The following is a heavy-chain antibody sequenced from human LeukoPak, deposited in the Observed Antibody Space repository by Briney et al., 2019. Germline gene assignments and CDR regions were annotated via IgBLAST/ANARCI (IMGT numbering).Heavy chain of an antibody. Sequence: GGSLRLSCAASGFSFSSYGMHWVRQSPGKGLEWVAVIWYDGSNKYYADSVKGRFTISRDNSKNTLYLQMNSLRAEDTALYYCAKGPSETAMATAFDYWGQGALVTVSS. CDR1: GFSFSSYG. CDR3: AKGPSETAMATAFDY. J-gene: IGHJ4*02. V-gene: IGHV3-33*06. D-gene: IGHD5-18*01. CDR2: IWYDGSNK.